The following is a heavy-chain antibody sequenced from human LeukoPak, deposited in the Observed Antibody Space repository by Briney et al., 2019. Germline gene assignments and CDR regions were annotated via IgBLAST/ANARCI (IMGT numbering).Heavy chain of an antibody. V-gene: IGHV3-64*01. CDR1: GFTFSNSP. CDR3: WRCAPGLDL. CDR2: ISPDANTI. D-gene: IGHD3/OR15-3a*01. Sequence: GGSLRLSCAASGFTFSNSPMHWVRQAPGKGLEFVSAISPDANTIYYANSLKGRFTISRDNSKNTLYLQMGGLRAEDTAVYYCWRCAPGLDLWGQGTLVTVSS. J-gene: IGHJ4*02.